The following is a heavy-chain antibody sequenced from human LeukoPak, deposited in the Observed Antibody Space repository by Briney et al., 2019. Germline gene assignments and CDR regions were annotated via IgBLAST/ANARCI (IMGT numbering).Heavy chain of an antibody. CDR2: INPSGGST. D-gene: IGHD3-22*01. V-gene: IGHV1-46*01. J-gene: IGHJ4*02. CDR1: GYTFTGYY. Sequence: ASVKVSCKASGYTFTGYYMHWVRQAPGQGLEWMGIINPSGGSTSYAQKFQGRVTMTRDMSTSTVYMELSSLRSEDTAVYYCARDMGTYDSSGYSFNYWGQGTLVTVSS. CDR3: ARDMGTYDSSGYSFNY.